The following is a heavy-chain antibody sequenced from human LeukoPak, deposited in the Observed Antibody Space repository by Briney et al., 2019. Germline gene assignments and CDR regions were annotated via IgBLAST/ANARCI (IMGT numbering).Heavy chain of an antibody. J-gene: IGHJ5*02. V-gene: IGHV4-31*03. CDR2: IYYSGST. D-gene: IGHD3-10*01. CDR1: GGSISSGGYY. Sequence: SETLSLTCTVSGGSISSGGYYWSWIRQHPGKGLEWIGYIYYSGSTYYNPSLKSRVTISVDTSKNQFSLKLSSVTAADTAVYYCARTRVTMVRGVNDNWFDPWGQGTLVTVSS. CDR3: ARTRVTMVRGVNDNWFDP.